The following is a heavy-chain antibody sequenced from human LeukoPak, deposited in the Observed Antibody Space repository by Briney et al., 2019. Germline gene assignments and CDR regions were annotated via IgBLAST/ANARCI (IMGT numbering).Heavy chain of an antibody. CDR1: GGTFSSYA. Sequence: ASVKVPCKASGGTFSSYAISWVRQAPGQGLEWMGGIIPIFGTANYAQKFQGRVTITADKSTSTAYMELSSLRSEDTAVYYRASPDTAMVRQLDYWGQGTLVTVSS. J-gene: IGHJ4*02. CDR2: IIPIFGTA. V-gene: IGHV1-69*06. CDR3: ASPDTAMVRQLDY. D-gene: IGHD5-18*01.